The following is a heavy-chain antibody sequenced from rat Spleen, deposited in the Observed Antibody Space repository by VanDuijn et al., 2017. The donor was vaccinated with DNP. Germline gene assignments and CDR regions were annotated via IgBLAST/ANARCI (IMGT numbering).Heavy chain of an antibody. D-gene: IGHD4-2*01. Sequence: EVQLVETGGGLVQPGRSLKLSCVASGFTFSSYWMYWIRQAPGKGLEWVASISPSGGSTYYRDSVKGRFTVSRDNAKSSLYLQMDSLRSEDTATYYCARPNTPGAMDAWGQGTSVTVSS. V-gene: IGHV5-58*01. CDR3: ARPNTPGAMDA. CDR2: ISPSGGST. CDR1: GFTFSSYW. J-gene: IGHJ4*01.